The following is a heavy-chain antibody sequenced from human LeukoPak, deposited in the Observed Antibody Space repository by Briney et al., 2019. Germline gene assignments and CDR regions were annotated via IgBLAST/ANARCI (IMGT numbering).Heavy chain of an antibody. Sequence: NAGGSLRLSCAASGFSVSDSSISWIRQSPGKGLEWISYVTSGSGSTNYADSVKGRFTISRDNAKNSVALQLDGLRADDTAVYFCTRECRGSYYAFESWGQGTLVTVSS. D-gene: IGHD3-16*01. V-gene: IGHV3-11*05. CDR1: GFSVSDSS. CDR2: VTSGSGST. J-gene: IGHJ4*02. CDR3: TRECRGSYYAFES.